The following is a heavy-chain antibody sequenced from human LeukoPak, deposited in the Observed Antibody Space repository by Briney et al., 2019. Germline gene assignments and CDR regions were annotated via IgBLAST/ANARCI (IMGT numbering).Heavy chain of an antibody. V-gene: IGHV3-7*01. CDR1: GFTFSSHW. Sequence: GGSLRLSCAASGFTFSSHWMSWVRQAPGKGLEWVANIKQDGSEKYYVDSVKGRFTISRDNAKNSLYLQMNSLRAEDTAVYYCARDYNYYGSGSYHDYWGQGTLVTVSS. CDR2: IKQDGSEK. J-gene: IGHJ4*02. D-gene: IGHD3-10*01. CDR3: ARDYNYYGSGSYHDY.